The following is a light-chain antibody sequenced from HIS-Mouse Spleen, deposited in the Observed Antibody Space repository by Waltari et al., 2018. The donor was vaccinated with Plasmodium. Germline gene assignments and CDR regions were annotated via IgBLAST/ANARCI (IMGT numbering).Light chain of an antibody. V-gene: IGLV3-1*01. CDR2: QDS. CDR3: QAWDSSTVV. CDR1: KLGDKY. Sequence: SYELTQPPSVSVSPGQTASITCSGDKLGDKYACWYQQKPGQSPVRVIYQDSKRPSGIPERFSGSNSGNTATLNISGTQAMDEADYYCQAWDSSTVVFGGGTKLTVL. J-gene: IGLJ2*01.